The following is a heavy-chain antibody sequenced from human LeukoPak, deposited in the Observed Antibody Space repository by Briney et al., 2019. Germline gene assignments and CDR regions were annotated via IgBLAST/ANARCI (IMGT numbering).Heavy chain of an antibody. V-gene: IGHV5-51*01. CDR1: GYSFTSYW. Sequence: GESLKISCKGSGYSFTSYWIGWVRQMPGKGLEWMGIIYPGDSDTRYSSSFQGQVTISADKSISTAYLQWSGLKASDTAMYYCARLRVGEDEAFDIWGQGTMVTVSS. CDR3: ARLRVGEDEAFDI. J-gene: IGHJ3*02. D-gene: IGHD1-26*01. CDR2: IYPGDSDT.